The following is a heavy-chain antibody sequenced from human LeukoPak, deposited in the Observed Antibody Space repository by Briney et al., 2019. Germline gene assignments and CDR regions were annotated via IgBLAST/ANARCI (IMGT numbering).Heavy chain of an antibody. CDR2: ISSGGGTI. D-gene: IGHD2-15*01. CDR3: AKYDVVVVAAERWFDP. CDR1: GFTFSNYA. V-gene: IGHV3-23*01. Sequence: GGSLRLSCAASGFTFSNYAMSWVRQAPGKGLEWVSAISSGGGTIYYAESVKGRFTMSRDNSKNTLYLQMNSLRAEDTAVYYCAKYDVVVVAAERWFDPWGQGTLVTVSS. J-gene: IGHJ5*02.